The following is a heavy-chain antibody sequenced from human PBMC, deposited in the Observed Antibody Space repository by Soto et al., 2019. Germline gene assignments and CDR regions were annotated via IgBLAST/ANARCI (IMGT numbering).Heavy chain of an antibody. J-gene: IGHJ6*02. CDR2: INPSGGST. Sequence: GASVKVSCKASGYTFTSYYMHWVRQAPGQGLEWMGIINPSGGSTSYAQKFQGRVTMTRDTSTSTVYMELSSLRSEDTAVYYCARDLSPDTAMVPYNGMDVWGQGTTVTAP. CDR1: GYTFTSYY. D-gene: IGHD5-18*01. CDR3: ARDLSPDTAMVPYNGMDV. V-gene: IGHV1-46*01.